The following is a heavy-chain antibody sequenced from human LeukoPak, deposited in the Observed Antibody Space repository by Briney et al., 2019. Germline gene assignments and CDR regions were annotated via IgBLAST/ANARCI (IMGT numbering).Heavy chain of an antibody. CDR3: ARSAGHCSNGICFTDYYMDV. CDR1: GYSFSEHY. CDR2: INCNSGDA. V-gene: IGHV1-2*02. D-gene: IGHD2-8*01. J-gene: IGHJ6*03. Sequence: ASVQVSCKASGYSFSEHYIYWVRQAPGQGLEWVGRINCNSGDANSAQKFQGRVTMTRDTSVSTAYMDLSSVTSDDTAVYFCARSAGHCSNGICFTDYYMDVWGRGTTVTVSS.